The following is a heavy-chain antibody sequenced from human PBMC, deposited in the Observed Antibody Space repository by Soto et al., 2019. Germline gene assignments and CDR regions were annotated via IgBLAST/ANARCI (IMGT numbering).Heavy chain of an antibody. CDR3: ARSRGYSERLGY. CDR2: ISANSGGT. J-gene: IGHJ4*02. Sequence: ASVKVSCKASGYTFTGYDMHCVRQAPGQGLEWMGWISANSGGTNYAQKFQGRVTMTRDTSIITAYMELSRLSSDETAGYDCARSRGYSERLGYWGQGAMVTVSS. D-gene: IGHD5-12*01. CDR1: GYTFTGYD. V-gene: IGHV1-2*02.